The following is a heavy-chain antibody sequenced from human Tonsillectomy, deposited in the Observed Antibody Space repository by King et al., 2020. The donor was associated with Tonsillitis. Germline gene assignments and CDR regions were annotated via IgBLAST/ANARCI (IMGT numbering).Heavy chain of an antibody. D-gene: IGHD2-15*01. J-gene: IGHJ4*02. CDR1: GFSFSSYG. V-gene: IGHV3-30*03. Sequence: VQLVQSGGGVVQPGRSLRLSCAASGFSFSSYGMHWVRQAPGKGLEWVASIPYDGSNKYYADSVKGRFAISRDNSKNTVYLQMNSLRAEDTAVYYCATDVYVVVVTAMFDYWGQGTLVTVSS. CDR2: IPYDGSNK. CDR3: ATDVYVVVVTAMFDY.